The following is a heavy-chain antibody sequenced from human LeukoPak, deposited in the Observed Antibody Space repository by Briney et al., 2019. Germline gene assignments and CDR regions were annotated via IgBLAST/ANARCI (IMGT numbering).Heavy chain of an antibody. J-gene: IGHJ6*04. D-gene: IGHD3-3*01. Sequence: GGSLRLSCAASGFTFSSYGMHWVRQAPGKGLEWVANIKQDGSEKYYVDSVKGRFTISRDNAKNSLYLQMNSLRAEDTAVYYCARMDFWMGMDVWGKGTTVTVSS. V-gene: IGHV3-7*01. CDR1: GFTFSSYG. CDR2: IKQDGSEK. CDR3: ARMDFWMGMDV.